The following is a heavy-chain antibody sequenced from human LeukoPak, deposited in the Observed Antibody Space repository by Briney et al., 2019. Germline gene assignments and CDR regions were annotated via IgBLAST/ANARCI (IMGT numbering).Heavy chain of an antibody. CDR2: IRYDGSNK. V-gene: IGHV3-30*02. Sequence: GGSLRLSCAASGFTFSSYGMHWVRQAPGKGLEWVAFIRYDGSNKYYADSVKGRFTISRDNSKNTLYLQMNSLRAEGTAVYYCAKDGRYYYDSSGYQFDYWGQGTLVTVSS. J-gene: IGHJ4*02. D-gene: IGHD3-22*01. CDR3: AKDGRYYYDSSGYQFDY. CDR1: GFTFSSYG.